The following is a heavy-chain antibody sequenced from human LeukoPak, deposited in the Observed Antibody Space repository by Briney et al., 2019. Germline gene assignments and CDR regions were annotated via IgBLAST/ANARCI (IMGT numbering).Heavy chain of an antibody. Sequence: SETLSLTCTVSGGSISSSYWSWIRQPPGKGLEWIGYRYYSGSTNYNPSLQSRVTISLDTSKNQFSLKLSSVTAADTAVYYCAREYCSSSSCYFDYWGQGTQVTVSS. CDR3: AREYCSSSSCYFDY. D-gene: IGHD2-2*01. CDR1: GGSISSSY. V-gene: IGHV4-59*01. CDR2: RYYSGST. J-gene: IGHJ4*02.